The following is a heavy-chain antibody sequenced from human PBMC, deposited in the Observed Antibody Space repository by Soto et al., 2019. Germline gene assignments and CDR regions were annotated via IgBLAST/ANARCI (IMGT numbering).Heavy chain of an antibody. V-gene: IGHV5-51*01. Sequence: PGESLKISCKGSGYTFTSYWIGWVRQIPGKGLEWMGVIYPGDSNTRYSPSFQGQVTISADKSINTAYLQWSSLKASDTAMYYCARRKSMVRGPTEYYYGLDVWGQGTTVTGS. CDR3: ARRKSMVRGPTEYYYGLDV. CDR1: GYTFTSYW. CDR2: IYPGDSNT. D-gene: IGHD3-10*01. J-gene: IGHJ6*02.